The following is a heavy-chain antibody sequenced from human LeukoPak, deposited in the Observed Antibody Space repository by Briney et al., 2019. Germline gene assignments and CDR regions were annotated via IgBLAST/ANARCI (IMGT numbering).Heavy chain of an antibody. Sequence: GGSLRLSCAASGFTFSSYGMHWVRQAPGKGLEWVAFIRYDGSNKYYADSVKGRFTISRDNSKNTLYLQMNSLRAEDTAVYYCAKDKGYCSGGSCYYFDYWGQGTLVTVSS. CDR2: IRYDGSNK. J-gene: IGHJ4*02. D-gene: IGHD2-15*01. CDR1: GFTFSSYG. V-gene: IGHV3-30*02. CDR3: AKDKGYCSGGSCYYFDY.